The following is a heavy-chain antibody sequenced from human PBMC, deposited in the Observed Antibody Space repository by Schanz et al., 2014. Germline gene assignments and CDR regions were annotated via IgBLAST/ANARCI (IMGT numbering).Heavy chain of an antibody. CDR3: ARLYCSTPGCYVSPNGFAKDY. D-gene: IGHD2-2*01. CDR1: GGSFSGYY. J-gene: IGHJ4*02. Sequence: QVQLQQWGAGLLKPSETLSLTCAVSGGSFSGYYWSWIRQPPDTGLEWIGEINQSGDTNYNPSLKSRVTIPADPPNNRFSLKLRSVTAADTAVYYCARLYCSTPGCYVSPNGFAKDYWGQGTLVTVSS. CDR2: INQSGDT. V-gene: IGHV4-34*01.